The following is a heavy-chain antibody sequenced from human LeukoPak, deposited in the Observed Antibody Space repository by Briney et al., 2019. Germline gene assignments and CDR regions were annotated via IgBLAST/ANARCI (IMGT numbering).Heavy chain of an antibody. D-gene: IGHD4-11*01. CDR2: IHYSGST. J-gene: IGHJ3*02. CDR1: GGSISNYF. V-gene: IGHV4-59*01. Sequence: SETLSLTCTVSGGSISNYFWSWIRQSPGKGLEWIGYIHYSGSTHYNPSFTSRVTISVDTSKNQFSLKLNSVTAADTAVYYCATLSDDYYAFDIWGQGTMVTVSS. CDR3: ATLSDDYYAFDI.